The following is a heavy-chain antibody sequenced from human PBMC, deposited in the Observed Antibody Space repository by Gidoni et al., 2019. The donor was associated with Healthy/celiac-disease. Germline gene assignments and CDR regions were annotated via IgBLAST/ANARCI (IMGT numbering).Heavy chain of an antibody. CDR2: SYSGGST. CDR3: ARPTAWGYFDY. Sequence: EVQLVESGGGLIQPGAHLSLSCADSGFTVSSHYLSGGRQGPGKGLEWFSVSYSGGSTYYADSVQGRFTISRDNSKNTLYLQMNSLRAEDTAVYYCARPTAWGYFDYWGQGTLVTVSS. CDR1: GFTVSSHY. V-gene: IGHV3-53*01. D-gene: IGHD7-27*01. J-gene: IGHJ4*02.